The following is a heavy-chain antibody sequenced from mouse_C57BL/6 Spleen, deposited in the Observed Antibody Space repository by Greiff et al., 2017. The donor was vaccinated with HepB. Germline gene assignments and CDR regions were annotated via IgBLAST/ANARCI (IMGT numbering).Heavy chain of an antibody. V-gene: IGHV7-3*01. CDR3: ARYNSSNYLYAMDY. CDR2: IRNKANGYTT. D-gene: IGHD2-5*01. J-gene: IGHJ4*01. Sequence: EVKLMESGGGLVQPGGSLSLSCAASGFTFTDYYMSWVRQPPGKALEWLGFIRNKANGYTTEYSASVKGRFTISRDNSQSILYLQMNALRAEDSATYYCARYNSSNYLYAMDYWGQGTSVTVSS. CDR1: GFTFTDYY.